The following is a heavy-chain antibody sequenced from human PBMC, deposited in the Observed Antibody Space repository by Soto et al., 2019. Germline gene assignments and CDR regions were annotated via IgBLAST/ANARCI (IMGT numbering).Heavy chain of an antibody. J-gene: IGHJ4*02. V-gene: IGHV3-53*01. CDR1: GFTDISNY. D-gene: IGHD3-9*01. CDR2: IYSGGST. Sequence: PGGSLRLSCAASGFTDISNYMSWAGQAPGKGLEWVSVIYSGGSTYFADSVKGRFTISRDNSKNTLYLQMNSRRAEDTAVYYCAREGYYDILTGYSPGYWGQGTLVTGS. CDR3: AREGYYDILTGYSPGY.